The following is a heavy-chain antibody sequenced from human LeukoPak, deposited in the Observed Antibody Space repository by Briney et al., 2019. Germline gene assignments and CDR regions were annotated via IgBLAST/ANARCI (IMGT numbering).Heavy chain of an antibody. CDR1: GGSVSSGSYY. CDR3: ARVGDYGDLRI. Sequence: SETLSLTCTVSGGSVSSGSYYWSWLRQPPGRGLEWIVYIDNSGSTNYNPSLKSRVTISVDTSKNQFSLKLSSVTAADTAVYYCARVGDYGDLRIWGQGTMVTVSS. CDR2: IDNSGST. J-gene: IGHJ3*02. V-gene: IGHV4-61*01. D-gene: IGHD4-17*01.